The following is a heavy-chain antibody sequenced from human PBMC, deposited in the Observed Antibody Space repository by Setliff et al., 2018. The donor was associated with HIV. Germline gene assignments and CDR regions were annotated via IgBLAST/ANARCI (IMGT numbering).Heavy chain of an antibody. V-gene: IGHV1-2*02. CDR3: ARARGVGGHFYYYGMDV. D-gene: IGHD3-16*01. CDR1: GYTFTGYY. CDR2: INPNSGGT. J-gene: IGHJ6*02. Sequence: ASVKVSCKASGYTFTGYYMHWVRQAPGQGLEWMGWINPNSGGTNYAQKFQGRVTMTRDTSVSTAYTELSRLRSDDTAVYYCARARGVGGHFYYYGMDVWGQGTTVTVSS.